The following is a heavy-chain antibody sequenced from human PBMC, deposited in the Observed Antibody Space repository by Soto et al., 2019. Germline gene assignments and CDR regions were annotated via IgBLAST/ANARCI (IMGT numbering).Heavy chain of an antibody. J-gene: IGHJ6*02. Sequence: GGSLRLSCSASGFTFSSYEMNWVRQAPGKGLEWVSYISSSGSTIYYADSVKGRFTISRDNAKNSLYLQMNSLRAEDTAVYYCARALQDIVLMVYEPYYYGMDVWGQGTTVTGS. D-gene: IGHD2-8*01. V-gene: IGHV3-48*03. CDR3: ARALQDIVLMVYEPYYYGMDV. CDR1: GFTFSSYE. CDR2: ISSSGSTI.